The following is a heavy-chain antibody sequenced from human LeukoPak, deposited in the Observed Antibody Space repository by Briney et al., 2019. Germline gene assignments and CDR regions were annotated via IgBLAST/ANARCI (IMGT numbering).Heavy chain of an antibody. V-gene: IGHV1-2*02. CDR3: ARGVLKWEPVDY. J-gene: IGHJ4*02. D-gene: IGHD1-26*01. CDR1: GYTFTGYY. CDR2: INPNSGGT. Sequence: GASVTVSCKASGYTFTGYYMHWVRQAPGQGLEWMGWINPNSGGTNYAQKLQGRVTMTTDTSTSTAYMELRSLRSDDTAVYYCARGVLKWEPVDYWGQGTLVTVSS.